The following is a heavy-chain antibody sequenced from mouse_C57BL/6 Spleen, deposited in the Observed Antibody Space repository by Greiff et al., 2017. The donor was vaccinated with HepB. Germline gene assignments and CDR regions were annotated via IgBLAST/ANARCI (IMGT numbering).Heavy chain of an antibody. CDR3: ARNNGSSFYYYAMDY. V-gene: IGHV2-2*01. CDR2: IWSGGST. Sequence: QVQLKQSGPGLVQPSQSLSITCTVSGFSLTSYGVHWVRQSPGKGLEWLGVIWSGGSTDYNAAFISRLSISKDNSKSQVFFKMNSLQADDTAIYYCARNNGSSFYYYAMDYWGQGTSVTISS. J-gene: IGHJ4*01. CDR1: GFSLTSYG. D-gene: IGHD1-1*01.